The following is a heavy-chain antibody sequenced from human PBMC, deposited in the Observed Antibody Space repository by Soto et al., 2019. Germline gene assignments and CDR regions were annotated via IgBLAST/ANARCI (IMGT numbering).Heavy chain of an antibody. Sequence: GGSLRLSCAASGFTFSTSGMHWVRQAPGKGLERVAMISYDGDNKYYTDSVKGRFTISRDNSKNTLYLEMNSLRDEDTAVYYXAKDREQLWLVPYYGMDVWGQGTTVTVSS. CDR2: ISYDGDNK. CDR1: GFTFSTSG. V-gene: IGHV3-30*18. J-gene: IGHJ6*02. D-gene: IGHD5-18*01. CDR3: AKDREQLWLVPYYGMDV.